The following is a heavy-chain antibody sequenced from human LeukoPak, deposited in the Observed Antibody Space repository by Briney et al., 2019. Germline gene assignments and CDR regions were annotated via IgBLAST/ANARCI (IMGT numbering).Heavy chain of an antibody. CDR1: GFTFSGSA. CDR3: TTSQMRIAAADY. D-gene: IGHD6-13*01. Sequence: GGSLKLSCAASGFTFSGSAMHWVRQASGKGLEWVGRIRSKGNSYATAYAASVKGRFTISRDDSKNTAYLQMNSLKTEDTAVYYCTTSQMRIAAADYWGQGTLVTVSS. J-gene: IGHJ4*02. V-gene: IGHV3-73*01. CDR2: IRSKGNSYAT.